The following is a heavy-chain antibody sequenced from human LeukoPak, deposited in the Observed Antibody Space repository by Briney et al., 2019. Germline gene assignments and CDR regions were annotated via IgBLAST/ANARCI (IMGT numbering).Heavy chain of an antibody. CDR1: GFTFSSYS. D-gene: IGHD3-3*01. CDR3: ARDTHDFWSGYSPYESDY. J-gene: IGHJ4*02. Sequence: GGSLRLSCAASGFTFSSYSMNWVRQAPGKGLEWVSSISSSSSYIYYADSVKGRFTISRDNAKNSLYLQMNSLRAEDTAVYYCARDTHDFWSGYSPYESDYWGQGTLVTVSS. CDR2: ISSSSSYI. V-gene: IGHV3-21*01.